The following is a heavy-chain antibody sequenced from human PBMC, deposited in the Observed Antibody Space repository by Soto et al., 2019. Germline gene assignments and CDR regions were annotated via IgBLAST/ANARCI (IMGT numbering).Heavy chain of an antibody. CDR1: GGTFNNYA. J-gene: IGHJ3*02. V-gene: IGHV1-69*01. Sequence: QVQLVQSGAEMKKPGSSVKVSCKTSGGTFNNYAISWVRQAPGQGLEWMGGIIPIFGSENYAQKLQGRVTITAYESTSTAYAELSSLRSEDTAVYYCARGRGYDNLDPFDIWGQGTMVAVSS. CDR3: ARGRGYDNLDPFDI. D-gene: IGHD5-12*01. CDR2: IIPIFGSE.